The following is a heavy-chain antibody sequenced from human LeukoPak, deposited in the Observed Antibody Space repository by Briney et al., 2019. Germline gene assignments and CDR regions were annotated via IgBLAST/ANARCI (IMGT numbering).Heavy chain of an antibody. CDR1: GVTFSSYN. D-gene: IGHD4-17*01. J-gene: IGHJ6*02. V-gene: IGHV3-21*01. CDR3: ARGLSTESIYGMDV. Sequence: GGSLRLSCAASGVTFSSYNRNWVRQAPGKGLEWFSSISSSSSYIYYANSVKGRFTISRDNAKNSLYLQMNSLRAEDTAVYYCARGLSTESIYGMDVWGQGTTVTVSS. CDR2: ISSSSSYI.